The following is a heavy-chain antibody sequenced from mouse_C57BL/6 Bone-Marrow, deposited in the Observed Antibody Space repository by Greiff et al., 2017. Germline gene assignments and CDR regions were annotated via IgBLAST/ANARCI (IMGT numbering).Heavy chain of an antibody. CDR2: INPSSGYT. D-gene: IGHD1-1*01. CDR1: GYTFTSYT. J-gene: IGHJ3*01. V-gene: IGHV1-4*01. Sequence: QVQLQQSGAELARPGASVKMSCKASGYTFTSYTMPWVKQRPGQGLEWIGYINPSSGYTKYNQKFKDKATLTADKSSSTAYMHQSSLTSEDSAVYDCARKEYYYCSSSSFAYWGQGTLVTVSA. CDR3: ARKEYYYCSSSSFAY.